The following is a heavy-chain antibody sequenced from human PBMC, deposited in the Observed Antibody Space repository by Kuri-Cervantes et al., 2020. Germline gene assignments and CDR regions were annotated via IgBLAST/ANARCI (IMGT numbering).Heavy chain of an antibody. V-gene: IGHV3-48*03. Sequence: GGSLRLSCAASGFTFSSYEMNWVRQAPGKGLEWVSYISSGGSTTYYADSVKGRFTISRDNAKNSLYLQMNSLRAEDTAVYFCARVNRGLGAYYYYYMDVWGKGTTVTVSS. CDR1: GFTFSSYE. D-gene: IGHD1-14*01. CDR3: ARVNRGLGAYYYYYMDV. J-gene: IGHJ6*03. CDR2: ISSGGSTT.